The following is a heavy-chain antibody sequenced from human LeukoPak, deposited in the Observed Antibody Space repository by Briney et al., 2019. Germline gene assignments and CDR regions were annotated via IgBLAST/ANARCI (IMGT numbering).Heavy chain of an antibody. CDR1: GFTFSNYW. J-gene: IGHJ6*02. V-gene: IGHV3-74*01. D-gene: IGHD3-16*01. Sequence: PGGSLRLSCAASGFTFSNYWMHWVRQAPGKGLVWVSRISPDGSTTSYADSVKGRITISRDNAKNTLNLQMNSQRDEDTAVYYCARDWGNYGMDVWGQGTTVTVSS. CDR3: ARDWGNYGMDV. CDR2: ISPDGSTT.